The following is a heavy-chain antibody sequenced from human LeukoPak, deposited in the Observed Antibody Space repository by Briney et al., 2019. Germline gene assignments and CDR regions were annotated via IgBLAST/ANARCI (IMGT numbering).Heavy chain of an antibody. V-gene: IGHV1-2*02. D-gene: IGHD6-13*01. Sequence: ASVKVSCKASGYTFTGYYMHWVRQAPGQGLEWMGWINPNSGGTNYAQKFQGRVTMTRDTSISTAYMELSRLRSDDTAVYYCARGPHSGSWYYFDYWGQGTLVTVSS. CDR1: GYTFTGYY. J-gene: IGHJ4*02. CDR3: ARGPHSGSWYYFDY. CDR2: INPNSGGT.